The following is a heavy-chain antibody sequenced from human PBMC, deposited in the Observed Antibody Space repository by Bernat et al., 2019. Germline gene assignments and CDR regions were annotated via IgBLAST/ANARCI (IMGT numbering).Heavy chain of an antibody. CDR2: ISSSGSTI. CDR1: GFTFSSYE. D-gene: IGHD2-21*01. V-gene: IGHV3-48*03. Sequence: EVQLVESGGGLVQPGGSLRLSCAASGFTFSSYEMNWVRQAPGKGLEWVSYISSSGSTIYYADSVKGRFTISRDNAKNSLYLQMNSLRAEDTAVYYCASGGSFCGSKLDHRGQGSLLTVSS. J-gene: IGHJ4*02. CDR3: ASGGSFCGSKLDH.